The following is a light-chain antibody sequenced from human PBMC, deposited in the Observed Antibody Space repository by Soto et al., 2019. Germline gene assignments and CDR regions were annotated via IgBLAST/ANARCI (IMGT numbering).Light chain of an antibody. V-gene: IGKV1-5*01. CDR2: DAS. J-gene: IGKJ2*01. CDR1: RGLSGW. CDR3: QQYSTHFT. Sequence: DIQMTQSPSALSASVGDRVTITCRASRGLSGWLAWYQQKPGRAPRLLIYDASTLQSGVPSRFGGGGSGTEFTLTINSLQPDDVATYYCQQYSTHFTFGQGTKVDIK.